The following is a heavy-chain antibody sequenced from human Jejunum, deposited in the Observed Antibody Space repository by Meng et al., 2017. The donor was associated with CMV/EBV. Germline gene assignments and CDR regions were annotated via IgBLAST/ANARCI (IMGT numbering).Heavy chain of an antibody. Sequence: QPQLGQSGAEVKKHGASVRVSFKASGYTFTHHGISWIRQAPGQGLEWMGWISAYNGNTNYAQTLQGRLTMTTDTSTSTAYMELRSLRSEDTAVYYCARVEVGITSGDYWGQGTLVTVSS. CDR3: ARVEVGITSGDY. CDR2: ISAYNGNT. V-gene: IGHV1-18*01. J-gene: IGHJ4*02. CDR1: GYTFTHHG. D-gene: IGHD1-26*01.